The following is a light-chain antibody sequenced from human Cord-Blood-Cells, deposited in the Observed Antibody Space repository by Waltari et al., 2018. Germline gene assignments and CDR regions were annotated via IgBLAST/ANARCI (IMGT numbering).Light chain of an antibody. CDR2: DVS. J-gene: IGLJ1*01. CDR1: SRAFGGYNY. Sequence: SALTQPRSVSGSPGQSVTISCTGTSRAFGGYNYVSWYQQHPGKAPKLIIYDVSKRPSGVPDRFSGSKSGNTASLTISGLQAEDEADYYCCSYAGSYTYVFGTGTKVTVL. V-gene: IGLV2-11*01. CDR3: CSYAGSYTYV.